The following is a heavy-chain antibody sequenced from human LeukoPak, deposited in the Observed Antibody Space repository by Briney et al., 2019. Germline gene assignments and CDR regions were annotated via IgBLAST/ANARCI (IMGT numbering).Heavy chain of an antibody. D-gene: IGHD2-15*01. CDR1: GFAVSNHW. CDR3: VRNGGSLDF. CDR2: IGQDGNDK. V-gene: IGHV3-7*03. J-gene: IGHJ4*02. Sequence: GGSLRLSCAASGFAVSNHWMSWVRQAPGKGLEWVANIGQDGNDKNFVDSVKGRFTISRDNAKNSLFLQMNSLRVEDTAVYYCVRNGGSLDFWGQGTLVTVSS.